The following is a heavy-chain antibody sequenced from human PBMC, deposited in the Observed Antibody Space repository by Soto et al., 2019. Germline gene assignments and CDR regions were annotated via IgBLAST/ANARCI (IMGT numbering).Heavy chain of an antibody. Sequence: AASVKVSCKASGGGFSTYAITWVRQAPVHGLEWMGRISANNGSTNYAQKLQGRVTMTTDTSTSTAYMELRSLRSDDTAVYYCARVDIVVVPAAIPYFDYWGQGTLVTVSS. CDR2: ISANNGST. J-gene: IGHJ4*02. CDR1: GGGFSTYA. V-gene: IGHV1-18*01. D-gene: IGHD2-2*02. CDR3: ARVDIVVVPAAIPYFDY.